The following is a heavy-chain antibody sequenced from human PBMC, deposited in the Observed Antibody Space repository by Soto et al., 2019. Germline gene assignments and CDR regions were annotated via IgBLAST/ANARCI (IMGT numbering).Heavy chain of an antibody. CDR3: ARDKVWGGFDI. CDR2: ISGYNGNT. Sequence: GASVKVSCKSSGYSFSNYNFCWVRQAPGQGPEWLGWISGYNGNTKYAQTLQGRVTLTTDSFTSTAYMELRSLRSDDTAIYYCARDKVWGGFDIWGQGTMVTVSS. D-gene: IGHD3-16*01. V-gene: IGHV1-18*01. CDR1: GYSFSNYN. J-gene: IGHJ3*02.